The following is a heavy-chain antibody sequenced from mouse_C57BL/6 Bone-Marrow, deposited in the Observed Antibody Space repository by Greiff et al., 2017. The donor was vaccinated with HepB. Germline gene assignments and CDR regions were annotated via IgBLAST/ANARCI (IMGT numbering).Heavy chain of an antibody. CDR1: GYTFTSYW. J-gene: IGHJ2*01. CDR2: IHPNSGST. CDR3: AREDLVYDGYRYYFDY. Sequence: QVQLQQPGAELVKPGASVKLSCKASGYTFTSYWMHWVKQRPGQGLEWIGMIHPNSGSTNYNEKFKSKATLTVDKSSSTAYMQLSSLTSEDSAVYYCAREDLVYDGYRYYFDYWGQGTTLTVSS. V-gene: IGHV1-64*01. D-gene: IGHD2-3*01.